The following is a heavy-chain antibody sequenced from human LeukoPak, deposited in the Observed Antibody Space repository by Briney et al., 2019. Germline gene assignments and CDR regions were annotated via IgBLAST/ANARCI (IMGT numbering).Heavy chain of an antibody. CDR1: GFTFSSYA. Sequence: PGGSLRLSCAASGFTFSSYAMSWVRQAPGKGLEWVSAISGSGGSTYYADSVKGRFTISRDNSKNTLYLQMNSLRAEDTAVYYCARPKLLWFGESSLGLDVWGQGTTVTVSS. J-gene: IGHJ6*02. V-gene: IGHV3-23*01. D-gene: IGHD3-10*01. CDR2: ISGSGGST. CDR3: ARPKLLWFGESSLGLDV.